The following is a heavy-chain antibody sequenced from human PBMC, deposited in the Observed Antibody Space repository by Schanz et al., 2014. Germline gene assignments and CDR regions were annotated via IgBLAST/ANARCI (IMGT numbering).Heavy chain of an antibody. V-gene: IGHV3-30*18. Sequence: GQLAESGGGLVQPGGSLRLSCAVSGFTFSDYYMSWIRQAPGKGLEWVAAMSYDGSIKYYGDSVKGRFTISRDNSKNTLYLHMNTLRSEDTAVYYCAKDSTHIDIVLVPTAIDYWGQGTLVTVSS. CDR2: MSYDGSIK. CDR1: GFTFSDYY. CDR3: AKDSTHIDIVLVPTAIDY. J-gene: IGHJ4*02. D-gene: IGHD2-2*01.